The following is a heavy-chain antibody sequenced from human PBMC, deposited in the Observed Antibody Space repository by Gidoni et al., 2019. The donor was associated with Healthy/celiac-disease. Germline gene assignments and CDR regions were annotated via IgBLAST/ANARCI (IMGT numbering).Heavy chain of an antibody. CDR2: IYYSGST. D-gene: IGHD5-18*01. Sequence: QVQLQESGTGLVKPSETLSLTCTVSGGSISSYYWSWIRQPPGKGLEWIGYIYYSGSTNYNPSLKSRVTISVDTSKNQFSLKLSSVTAADTAVYYCARDGTDTAMATDAFDIWGQGTMVTVSS. J-gene: IGHJ3*02. CDR1: GGSISSYY. V-gene: IGHV4-59*01. CDR3: ARDGTDTAMATDAFDI.